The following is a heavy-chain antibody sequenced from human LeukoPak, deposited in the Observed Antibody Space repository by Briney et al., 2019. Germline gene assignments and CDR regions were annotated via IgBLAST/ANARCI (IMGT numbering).Heavy chain of an antibody. J-gene: IGHJ5*02. CDR3: ARDKYCSNSYCPASWFDP. V-gene: IGHV3-7*01. CDR1: GFTFSTYW. Sequence: PGGSLRLSCAASGFTFSTYWMSWVRQAPGKGLEWVANIKRDGSEKHYVDSVKGRFTISRDNTENSLHLQMNSLRVEDTAVYYCARDKYCSNSYCPASWFDPWGQGTLVTVSS. CDR2: IKRDGSEK. D-gene: IGHD2-15*01.